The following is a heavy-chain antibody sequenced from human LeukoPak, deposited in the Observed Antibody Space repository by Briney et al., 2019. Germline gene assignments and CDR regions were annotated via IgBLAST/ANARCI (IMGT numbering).Heavy chain of an antibody. Sequence: SETLSLTCAVSGGSISSSNWWSWVRQPPGKGLEWIGEIYHSGSTNYNPSLKSRVTISVDKSKNQFSLKLSSVTAADTAAYYCARKYYYDSSGYYLGGYFDLWGRGTLVTVSS. CDR3: ARKYYYDSSGYYLGGYFDL. V-gene: IGHV4-4*02. CDR1: GGSISSSNW. J-gene: IGHJ2*01. CDR2: IYHSGST. D-gene: IGHD3-22*01.